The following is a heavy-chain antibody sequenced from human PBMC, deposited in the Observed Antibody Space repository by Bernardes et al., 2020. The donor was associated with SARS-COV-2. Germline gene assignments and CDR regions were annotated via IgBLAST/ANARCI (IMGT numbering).Heavy chain of an antibody. V-gene: IGHV3-74*01. CDR2: INTDGTTT. J-gene: IGHJ4*02. D-gene: IGHD3-10*01. Sequence: VGSLRLSCETSGFTFSSYWFHWVRQAPGEGLVWVSRINTDGTTTTYADSVKGRFTISRDNTKNTVFLQLNSLRAEDTAVYFCARAGSYRFDYWGQGTLLTVSS. CDR1: GFTFSSYW. CDR3: ARAGSYRFDY.